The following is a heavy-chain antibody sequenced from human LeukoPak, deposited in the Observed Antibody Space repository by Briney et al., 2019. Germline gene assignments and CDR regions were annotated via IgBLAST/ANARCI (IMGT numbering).Heavy chain of an antibody. J-gene: IGHJ6*02. D-gene: IGHD6-19*01. CDR2: ISSSSSTI. CDR1: GFTFSSYS. Sequence: GGSLRLSCAASGFTFSSYSMNWVRPAPGKGLEWVSYISSSSSTIYYADSVKGRFTISRDNAKNSLYLQMNSLRAEDTAVYYCAREPGGYSSGWYEIRNYYGMDVWGQGTTVTVSS. V-gene: IGHV3-48*01. CDR3: AREPGGYSSGWYEIRNYYGMDV.